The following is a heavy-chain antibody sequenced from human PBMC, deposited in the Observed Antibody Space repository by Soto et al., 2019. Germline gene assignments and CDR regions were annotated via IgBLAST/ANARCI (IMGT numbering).Heavy chain of an antibody. CDR3: AREGINKYNEFYFDY. J-gene: IGHJ4*02. Sequence: GGSLRLSCAASGFAFSTYSMSWVRQAPGKGLEWVSSISGSGNYTHYADFLRGRFTISRDNAKTSLFLQMDSLRAEDTAVYYCAREGINKYNEFYFDYWGQGTVVTVSS. D-gene: IGHD1-1*01. CDR2: ISGSGNYT. V-gene: IGHV3-21*06. CDR1: GFAFSTYS.